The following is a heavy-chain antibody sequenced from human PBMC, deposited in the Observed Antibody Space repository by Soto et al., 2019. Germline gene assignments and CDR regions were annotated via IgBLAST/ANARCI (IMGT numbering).Heavy chain of an antibody. CDR3: AKTEVVVAVDVYPRCFDS. J-gene: IGHJ5*02. Sequence: EVQLLESGGGLVQPGVSLRLSCATSGFSLRSTAMSWVRRAPGKGLEWVSTLSASGATALFADFAKGRFTISRDTYKNTPCLDMGNLKVDDTATYYCAKTEVVVAVDVYPRCFDSWGRGTLVTVSS. V-gene: IGHV3-23*01. CDR2: LSASGATA. D-gene: IGHD2-15*01. CDR1: GFSLRSTA.